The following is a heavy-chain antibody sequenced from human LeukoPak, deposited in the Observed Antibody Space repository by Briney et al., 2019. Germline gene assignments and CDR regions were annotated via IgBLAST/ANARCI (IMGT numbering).Heavy chain of an antibody. D-gene: IGHD3-22*01. CDR1: GYTFTGYY. CDR3: ARDLYDSSGYYYVGY. V-gene: IGHV1-2*02. J-gene: IGHJ4*02. Sequence: ASVKVSCKASGYTFTGYYMHWVRQAPGQGLEWMGWINPNSGDTNYAQKFQGRVTMTRDTSISTAYMELSRLRSDDTAVYYCARDLYDSSGYYYVGYWGQGTLVTVSS. CDR2: INPNSGDT.